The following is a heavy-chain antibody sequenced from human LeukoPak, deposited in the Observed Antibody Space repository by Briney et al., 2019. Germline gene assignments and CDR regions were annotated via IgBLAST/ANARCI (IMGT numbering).Heavy chain of an antibody. Sequence: GGSLRLSCAASGFSFSNYNMNWVRQAPGKGLEWVSYISTTGSSIYYADSVKGRFTISRDNVKNLLYLQMNSLRAEDTAVYYCARVQRGIAVALDYWGQGTLATVSS. CDR1: GFSFSNYN. J-gene: IGHJ4*02. CDR2: ISTTGSSI. V-gene: IGHV3-48*04. D-gene: IGHD6-19*01. CDR3: ARVQRGIAVALDY.